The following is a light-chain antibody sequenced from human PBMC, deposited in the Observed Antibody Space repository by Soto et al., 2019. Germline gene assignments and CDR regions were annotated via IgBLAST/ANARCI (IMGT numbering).Light chain of an antibody. CDR1: QSVSSSY. CDR2: GAS. CDR3: QKYGSSPRT. J-gene: IGKJ1*01. Sequence: EIVLTQSPGTLSLSPGERATLSCRASQSVSSSYLAWYQQKPGQAPRLLIYGASSRATGIPDRFSGSGSGKDFTLIISRREPEDFAVYYCQKYGSSPRTFGQGTKVDIK. V-gene: IGKV3-20*01.